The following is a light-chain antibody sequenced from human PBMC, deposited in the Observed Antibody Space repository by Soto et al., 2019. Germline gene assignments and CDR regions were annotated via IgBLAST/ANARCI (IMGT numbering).Light chain of an antibody. CDR2: AAS. Sequence: DVQMTQSPSSMSASVGGGITISWRALQAISTSLACFELEHRKAPKRLIYAASILQSGVPSRFSGSGSGTEFTLTISSLQPEDFATYHCLQHNSYPYTFGQGTKVDIK. CDR1: QAISTS. J-gene: IGKJ2*01. V-gene: IGKV1-17*03. CDR3: LQHNSYPYT.